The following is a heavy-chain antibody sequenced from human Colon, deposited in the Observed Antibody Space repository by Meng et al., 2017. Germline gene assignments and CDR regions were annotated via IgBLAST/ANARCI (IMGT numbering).Heavy chain of an antibody. CDR1: GGSISSGDYY. V-gene: IGHV4-30-4*01. J-gene: IGHJ5*02. CDR3: ARDRKHYGERGWFDP. CDR2: IYYSGST. Sequence: EQLEACGPVRVQPSQTLSLTCTVSGGSISSGDYYWSWIRQPPGKGLEWIGYIYYSGSTYSNASLKSRVTISIDRSKNQFSLKLSSVTAADTAVYYCARDRKHYGERGWFDPWGQGTLVTVSS. D-gene: IGHD4-17*01.